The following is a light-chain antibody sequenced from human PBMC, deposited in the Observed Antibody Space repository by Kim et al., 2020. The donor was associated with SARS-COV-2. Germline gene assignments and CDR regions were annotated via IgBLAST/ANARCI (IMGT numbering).Light chain of an antibody. V-gene: IGKV3-15*01. Sequence: VSPGERATLSCRASQGISINSAWYQQRPGKVPRLLISGASTRPTGIPSRFSGSASGTEFTLTISSLQPEDVATYFCQQYDSAPRTFGQGTKVDIK. CDR1: QGISIN. CDR3: QQYDSAPRT. J-gene: IGKJ1*01. CDR2: GAS.